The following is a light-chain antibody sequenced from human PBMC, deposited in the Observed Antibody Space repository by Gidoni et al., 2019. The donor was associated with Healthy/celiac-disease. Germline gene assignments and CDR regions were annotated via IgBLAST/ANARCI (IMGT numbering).Light chain of an antibody. CDR2: AAS. J-gene: IGKJ2*01. CDR1: QGMSSY. Sequence: AIRITQSPSSLSASTGDRVTITCRANQGMSSYLAWYQQKPGKAPKLRIYAASTLQSGVPSRFSGIGSGTDFTLTISCLQSEDFATYYCQQYYSYPYTFXQXTKLEIK. CDR3: QQYYSYPYT. V-gene: IGKV1-8*01.